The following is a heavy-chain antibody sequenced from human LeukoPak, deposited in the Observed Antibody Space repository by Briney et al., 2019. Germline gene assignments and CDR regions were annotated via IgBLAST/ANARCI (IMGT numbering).Heavy chain of an antibody. Sequence: HSGGSLRLSCAASGFTVSSNYMTWVRQAPGRGLEWVSVLYSGGITYHADSVRADSPSPETMPRTRCIQMNSLRPDDTAVYYCAREDMTTVGASYYFFALDVWGQGTTVTVSS. CDR3: AREDMTTVGASYYFFALDV. CDR1: GFTVSSNY. J-gene: IGHJ6*02. CDR2: LYSGGIT. V-gene: IGHV3-66*02. D-gene: IGHD4-11*01.